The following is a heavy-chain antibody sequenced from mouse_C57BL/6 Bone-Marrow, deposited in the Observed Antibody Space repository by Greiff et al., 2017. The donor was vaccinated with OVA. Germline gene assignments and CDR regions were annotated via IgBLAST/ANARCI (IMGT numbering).Heavy chain of an antibody. J-gene: IGHJ3*01. Sequence: VQLKESGPELVKPGASVKISCKASGYSFTGYYMNWVKQSPEKSLEWIGEINPSTGGTTYNQKFKDKATLTVDKSSSTAYMQLKSLTSEDSAVYYCARLTGKRGFAYWGQGTLVTVSA. D-gene: IGHD4-1*01. CDR3: ARLTGKRGFAY. V-gene: IGHV1-42*01. CDR1: GYSFTGYY. CDR2: INPSTGGT.